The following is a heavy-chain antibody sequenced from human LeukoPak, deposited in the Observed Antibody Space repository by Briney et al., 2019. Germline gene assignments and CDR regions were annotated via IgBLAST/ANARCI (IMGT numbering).Heavy chain of an antibody. CDR1: GFTVSSNY. D-gene: IGHD3-22*01. CDR3: ATGGVHYYDSSADY. Sequence: GGSLRLSCAASGFTVSSNYMSWVRQAPGKGLEWVSSITTSSSYIYYADSVKGRFTISRDNAKNSLYLQMNSLRGEDTAVYYCATGGVHYYDSSADYWGQGTLVTVSS. CDR2: ITTSSSYI. J-gene: IGHJ4*02. V-gene: IGHV3-21*01.